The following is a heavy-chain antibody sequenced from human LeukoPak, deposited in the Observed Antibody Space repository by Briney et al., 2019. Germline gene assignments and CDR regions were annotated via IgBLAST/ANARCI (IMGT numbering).Heavy chain of an antibody. V-gene: IGHV4-39*01. CDR3: ARPPSHYYYGMDV. CDR2: IYYSGST. Sequence: SETLSLTCTVSGGSISSSSYYWGWIRQPPGKGLEWIGSIYYSGSTYYNPSLKSRVTISVDTSKNQFSLKLSSVTAADTAVYYCARPPSHYYYGMDVWGQGTTVIVSS. CDR1: GGSISSSSYY. J-gene: IGHJ6*02.